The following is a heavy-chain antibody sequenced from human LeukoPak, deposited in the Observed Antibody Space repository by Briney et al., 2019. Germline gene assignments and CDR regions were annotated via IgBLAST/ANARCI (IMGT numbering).Heavy chain of an antibody. CDR2: IRNDGNNK. CDR1: GFALSSYG. D-gene: IGHD3-9*01. V-gene: IGHV3-30*02. CDR3: AKDISYDILTGYPDY. Sequence: PGGSLRLSCAASGFALSSYGMHWVRQAPGKGLEWVAIIRNDGNNKYYADSVKGRFTISRDNSKSTLYLQMNSLRAEDTAVYYCAKDISYDILTGYPDYWGQGTLVTVSS. J-gene: IGHJ4*02.